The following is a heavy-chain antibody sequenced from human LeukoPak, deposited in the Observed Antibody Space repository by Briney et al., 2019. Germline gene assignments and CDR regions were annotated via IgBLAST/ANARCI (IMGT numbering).Heavy chain of an antibody. CDR2: IIPIFGTA. D-gene: IGHD2-2*01. Sequence: GASVKVSCKASGGTFGSYAISWVRQAPGQGLEWMGGIIPIFGTANYAQKFQGRVTITRNTSISTAYMELSSLRSEDTAVYYCARGPFSCSSTSCYSGYMDVWGKGTTVTVSS. V-gene: IGHV1-69*05. CDR1: GGTFGSYA. J-gene: IGHJ6*03. CDR3: ARGPFSCSSTSCYSGYMDV.